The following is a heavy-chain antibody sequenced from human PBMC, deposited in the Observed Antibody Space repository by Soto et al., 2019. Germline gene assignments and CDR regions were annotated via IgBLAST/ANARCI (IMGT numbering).Heavy chain of an antibody. CDR2: IIPIFGTA. CDR1: GGTFSSYA. J-gene: IGHJ6*02. Sequence: SGKLYCNASGGTFSSYAISWVRQALGQGLEWMGGIIPIFGTANYAQKFQGRVTITADESTSTAYMELSSLRSEDTAVYYCARDPPYYYYYGMDVWGQGTTVTVSS. V-gene: IGHV1-69*01. CDR3: ARDPPYYYYYGMDV.